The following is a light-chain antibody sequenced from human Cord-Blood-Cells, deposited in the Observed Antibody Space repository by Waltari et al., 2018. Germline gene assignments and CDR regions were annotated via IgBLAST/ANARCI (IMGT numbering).Light chain of an antibody. J-gene: IGLJ2*01. CDR2: GNS. CDR3: QSYDSSLSGSVV. Sequence: QSVLTQPPSVSGAPGQRVTIPCTGSSSNIWAGYDVHWYQQLPGTAPKLLIYGNSNRPSGVPDRFSGSKSGTSASLAITGLQAEDEADYYCQSYDSSLSGSVVFGGGTKLTVL. CDR1: SSNIWAGYD. V-gene: IGLV1-40*01.